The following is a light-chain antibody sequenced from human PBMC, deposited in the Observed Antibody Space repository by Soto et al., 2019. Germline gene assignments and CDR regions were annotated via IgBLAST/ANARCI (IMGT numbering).Light chain of an antibody. CDR1: QSVLYSSNNKNY. CDR2: WAS. CDR3: QQYYGTPYT. J-gene: IGKJ2*01. Sequence: DIVMTQSPDSLAVSLGERATINCKSSQSVLYSSNNKNYLAWYQQKPRQPPKLLIYWASTRESGVPDRFSGSGSGTDFTLTISSLQAGDVAVYYCQQYYGTPYTFGQGTKLEIK. V-gene: IGKV4-1*01.